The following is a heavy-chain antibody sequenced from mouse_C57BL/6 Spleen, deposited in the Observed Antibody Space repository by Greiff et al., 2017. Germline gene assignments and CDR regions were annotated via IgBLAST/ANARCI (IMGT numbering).Heavy chain of an antibody. J-gene: IGHJ1*03. Sequence: VQLQQSGPELVKPGASVKISCKASGYAFSSSWLNWVKQRPGKGLEWIGRIYPGDGDTNYNGKFKGKATLTADKYSSPAYMQLSSLTSEDSAVYFCARGATVVDVWGTGTTVTVSS. CDR3: ARGATVVDV. V-gene: IGHV1-82*01. D-gene: IGHD1-1*01. CDR1: GYAFSSSW. CDR2: IYPGDGDT.